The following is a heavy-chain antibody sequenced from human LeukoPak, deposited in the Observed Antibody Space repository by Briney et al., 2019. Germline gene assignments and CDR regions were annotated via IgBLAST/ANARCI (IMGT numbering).Heavy chain of an antibody. J-gene: IGHJ4*02. CDR3: AKDPYTSAAGQTYFDY. V-gene: IGHV3-30-3*01. Sequence: GGSLRLSCAASGFTFSSYAMHWVRQAPGKGLEWVAVISYDGSNKYYADSVKGRFTISRDNSKNTLYLQMNSLRAEDTAVYYCAKDPYTSAAGQTYFDYWGQGTLVTVSS. CDR2: ISYDGSNK. D-gene: IGHD6-13*01. CDR1: GFTFSSYA.